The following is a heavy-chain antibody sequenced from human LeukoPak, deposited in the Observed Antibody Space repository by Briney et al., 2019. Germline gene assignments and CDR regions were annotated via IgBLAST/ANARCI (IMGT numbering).Heavy chain of an antibody. J-gene: IGHJ1*01. CDR2: DYYSGST. CDR3: ATNGWYCLDH. V-gene: IGHV4-39*07. CDR1: GGSISGGSYY. Sequence: PSGTLSLTCTVSGGSISGGSYYWGWIRQPPGKGLEWIGSDYYSGSTYYNPSLKSRVTISLDTSTNQFSLKLSSVTAADTAVYYCATNGWYCLDHWGQGALVTVSS. D-gene: IGHD6-19*01.